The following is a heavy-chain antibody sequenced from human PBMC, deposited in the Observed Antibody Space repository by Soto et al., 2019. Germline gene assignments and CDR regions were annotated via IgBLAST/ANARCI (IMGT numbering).Heavy chain of an antibody. J-gene: IGHJ5*02. CDR2: IYHSGST. CDR1: GGSISSSNW. CDR3: ARTSYDSSGTAADP. D-gene: IGHD3-22*01. Sequence: PSETLSLTCAVSGGSISSSNWWSWVRQPPGKGLEWIGDIYHSGSTYYNPSLKSRVTISVDKSKNQFSLKLSSVTAADTAVYYCARTSYDSSGTAADPWGQGTLVTVSS. V-gene: IGHV4-4*02.